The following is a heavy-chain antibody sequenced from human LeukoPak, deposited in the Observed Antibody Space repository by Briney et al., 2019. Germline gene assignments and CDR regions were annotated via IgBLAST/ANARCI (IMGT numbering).Heavy chain of an antibody. CDR2: IYYSGST. V-gene: IGHV4-59*01. D-gene: IGHD6-13*01. J-gene: IGHJ3*02. Sequence: PSETLSLTCTVSGGSISSYYWSWIRQPPGKGLEWIGYIYYSGSTNYNPSLKSRVTISVDTSKNQFSLKLSSVTAADTAVYYCARAQGADLVGQQLRYGRIEAFDIWGQGTMVTVSS. CDR3: ARAQGADLVGQQLRYGRIEAFDI. CDR1: GGSISSYY.